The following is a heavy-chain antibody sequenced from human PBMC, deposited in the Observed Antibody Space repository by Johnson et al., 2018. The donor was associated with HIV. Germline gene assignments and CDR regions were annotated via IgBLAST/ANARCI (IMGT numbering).Heavy chain of an antibody. CDR1: GFTFSSYD. J-gene: IGHJ3*02. D-gene: IGHD2-21*01. Sequence: VQLVESGGGLVQPGGSLRLSCAASGFTFSSYDMHWVRPATGKGLEWVSAIGTAGDTYYPGSVKGRFTISRENAKNSLYLQMNSLRAGDTAVYYCERESFQEDAFDIWGQGKMVTVSS. V-gene: IGHV3-13*01. CDR3: ERESFQEDAFDI. CDR2: IGTAGDT.